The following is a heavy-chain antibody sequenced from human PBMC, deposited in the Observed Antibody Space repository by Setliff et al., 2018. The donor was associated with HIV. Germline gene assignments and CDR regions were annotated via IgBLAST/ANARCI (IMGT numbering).Heavy chain of an antibody. J-gene: IGHJ4*02. V-gene: IGHV4-38-2*01. CDR2: VYHSGTT. Sequence: PSETLSLTCAVSGYSISTAYYWGWIRRPPGKGLAWIGSVYHSGTTYYNPSLKSRVTISVDMSNNQFSLKVTSVTAADTAVYYCMRGRSITIFGVAYFDFWGQGTQVTVSS. D-gene: IGHD3-3*01. CDR1: GYSISTAYY. CDR3: MRGRSITIFGVAYFDF.